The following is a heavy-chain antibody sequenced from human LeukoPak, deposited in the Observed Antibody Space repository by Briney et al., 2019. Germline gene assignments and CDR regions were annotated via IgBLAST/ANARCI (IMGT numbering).Heavy chain of an antibody. D-gene: IGHD5-24*01. CDR1: GFPFSSYW. CDR2: IKQDGSKK. Sequence: GGSLRLSCVASGFPFSSYWMTWVRQAPGKGLEWVANIKQDGSKKSYVDSVKGRFTISRDNAKNSLYQQMNSLRAEDTAIYYCTRVGYIDEGIDYWGQGTLVTVSS. J-gene: IGHJ4*02. V-gene: IGHV3-7*04. CDR3: TRVGYIDEGIDY.